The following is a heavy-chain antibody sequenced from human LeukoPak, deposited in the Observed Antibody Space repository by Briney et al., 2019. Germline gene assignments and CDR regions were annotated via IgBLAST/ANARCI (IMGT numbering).Heavy chain of an antibody. V-gene: IGHV3-48*04. CDR1: GFTFSSYS. CDR3: ANLIVGASYYYYMDV. J-gene: IGHJ6*03. Sequence: PGGSLRLSCAASGFTFSSYSMNWVRQAPGKGLEWISYISSSSSTIYYADSVKGRFTISRDNAKNSLYLQMNSLRAEDTAVYYCANLIVGASYYYYMDVWGKGTTVTVSS. D-gene: IGHD1-26*01. CDR2: ISSSSSTI.